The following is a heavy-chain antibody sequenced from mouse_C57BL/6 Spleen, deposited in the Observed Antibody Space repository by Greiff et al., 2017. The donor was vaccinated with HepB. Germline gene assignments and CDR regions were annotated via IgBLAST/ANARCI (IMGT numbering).Heavy chain of an antibody. CDR3: AREAAQSLFAY. J-gene: IGHJ3*01. CDR1: GYAFSSYW. D-gene: IGHD3-2*02. CDR2: IYPGDGDT. V-gene: IGHV1-80*01. Sequence: QVQLQQSGAELVKPGASVKISCKASGYAFSSYWMNWVKQRPGKGLEWIGQIYPGDGDTNYTGKFKGKATLTADKSSSTAYMQLSSLTAEDSAVYFCAREAAQSLFAYWGQGTLVTVSA.